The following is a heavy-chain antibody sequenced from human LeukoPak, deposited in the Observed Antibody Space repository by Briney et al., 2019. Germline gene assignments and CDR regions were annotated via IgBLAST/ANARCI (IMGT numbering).Heavy chain of an antibody. V-gene: IGHV5-51*03. D-gene: IGHD1-26*01. Sequence: GESLKISCKGSGCTFTTNWIAWVRQMPGKGLEWMGIIYPGDSETKYSPSFQGQVTISADTSISTAYLQWSSLKASDTAIYYCARLFSGSYFYYYMDVWGKGTTVTVSS. J-gene: IGHJ6*03. CDR2: IYPGDSET. CDR3: ARLFSGSYFYYYMDV. CDR1: GCTFTTNW.